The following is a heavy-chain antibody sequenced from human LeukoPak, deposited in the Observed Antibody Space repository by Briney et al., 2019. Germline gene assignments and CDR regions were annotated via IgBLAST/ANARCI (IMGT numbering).Heavy chain of an antibody. J-gene: IGHJ4*02. Sequence: HPGGSLRLSCAASGFTFSSYAMSWVRQAPGKGLEWVSAISGSGGSTYYADSVKGRFTISRDNAKNSLYLQMNSLRAEDTAVYYCARDSLGTTFDYWGQGTLVTVSS. CDR2: ISGSGGST. CDR1: GFTFSSYA. V-gene: IGHV3-23*01. CDR3: ARDSLGTTFDY. D-gene: IGHD3-16*01.